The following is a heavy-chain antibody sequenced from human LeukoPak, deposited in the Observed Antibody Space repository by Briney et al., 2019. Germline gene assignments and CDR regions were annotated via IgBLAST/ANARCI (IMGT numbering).Heavy chain of an antibody. CDR2: ISSSSSTI. D-gene: IGHD6-13*01. CDR3: ANSSSSYVFGP. Sequence: GGSLRLSCAASGFTFSSYSMNWVRQAPGKGLEWVSYISSSSSTIYYADSVKGRFTISRDNAKNSLYLQMNSLRAEDTAVYYCANSSSSYVFGPWGQGTLVTVSS. V-gene: IGHV3-48*04. J-gene: IGHJ5*02. CDR1: GFTFSSYS.